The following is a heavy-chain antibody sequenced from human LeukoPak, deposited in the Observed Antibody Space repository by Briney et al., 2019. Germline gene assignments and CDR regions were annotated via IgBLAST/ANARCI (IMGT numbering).Heavy chain of an antibody. Sequence: PGGSLRLSCAASGFTFSSYAMSWVRQAPGKGLEWVSAISGSGGSTYYADSVKGRFTISRDNSKNTLYLQMNSLRAEDTAVYYCAKDRGCGIAAAGLFDYWGQGTLVTVSS. CDR2: ISGSGGST. J-gene: IGHJ4*02. V-gene: IGHV3-23*01. D-gene: IGHD6-13*01. CDR1: GFTFSSYA. CDR3: AKDRGCGIAAAGLFDY.